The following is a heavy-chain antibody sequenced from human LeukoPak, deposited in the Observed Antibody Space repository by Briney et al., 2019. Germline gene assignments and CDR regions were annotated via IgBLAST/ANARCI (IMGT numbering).Heavy chain of an antibody. Sequence: GGSLRLSCAASGFTFRTYTMSWVRQAPGKGLEWVSGIYGSGSGQTFYADSVRGRFTISRDDSRNLVFLHMDSLRVEDTALYYCAKDLSRAFWDYWGQGTLVTVSS. J-gene: IGHJ4*02. CDR3: AKDLSRAFWDY. CDR2: IYGSGSGQT. CDR1: GFTFRTYT. D-gene: IGHD3-3*01. V-gene: IGHV3-23*01.